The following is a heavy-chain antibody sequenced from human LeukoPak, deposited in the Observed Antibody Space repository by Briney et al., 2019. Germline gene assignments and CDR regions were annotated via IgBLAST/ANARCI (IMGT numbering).Heavy chain of an antibody. V-gene: IGHV3-30-3*01. Sequence: GSLRLSCAASGFTFSSYAMHWVRQAPGKGLEWVAVISYDGSNKYYADFVKGRFTISRDNSKNTLYLQMNSLRAEDTAVYYCAIEIAAGVFWGQGTLVTVSS. D-gene: IGHD6-13*01. CDR1: GFTFSSYA. CDR2: ISYDGSNK. J-gene: IGHJ4*02. CDR3: AIEIAAGVF.